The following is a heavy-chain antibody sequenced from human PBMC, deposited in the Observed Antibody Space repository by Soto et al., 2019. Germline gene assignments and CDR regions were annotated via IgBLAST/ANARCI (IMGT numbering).Heavy chain of an antibody. CDR1: GYTFTSYA. D-gene: IGHD2-15*01. CDR2: INAGNGST. J-gene: IGHJ4*02. CDR3: ARDLGGWPDY. V-gene: IGHV1-3*01. Sequence: ASVKVSCKASGYTFTSYAMHWARQAPGQRLEWMGWINAGNGSTKYSQKFQGRVTITRDTSASTAYMELSSLRSEDTAVYYCARDLGGWPDYWGQGTLVTVSS.